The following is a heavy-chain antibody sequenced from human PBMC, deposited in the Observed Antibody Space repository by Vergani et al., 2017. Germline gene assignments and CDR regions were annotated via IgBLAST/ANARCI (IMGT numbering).Heavy chain of an antibody. V-gene: IGHV5-51*01. D-gene: IGHD6-13*01. J-gene: IGHJ6*02. CDR3: ARGIAAAGTGDYYYGMDV. CDR2: IYPGDSDT. Sequence: EVQLVQSGAEVKKPGESLKISCKGSGYSFTSYWIGWVRQMPGKGLEWMGIIYPGDSDTRYSPSFQGQVTISADKSISTAYLQWSSLQASDTDMYYCARGIAAAGTGDYYYGMDVWGQGTTVTVSS. CDR1: GYSFTSYW.